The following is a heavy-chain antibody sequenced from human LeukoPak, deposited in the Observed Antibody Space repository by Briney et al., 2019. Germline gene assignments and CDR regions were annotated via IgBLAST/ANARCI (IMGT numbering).Heavy chain of an antibody. CDR3: AREGASAGDY. Sequence: SSETLSLTCTVSGGSISSSNHYWAWIRQPPGKGLKWIGSIYYSGSTFYSPSLKSRVTISVDTSKNQFSLKLSSVTAADTAVYYCAREGASAGDYWGQGTLVTVSS. CDR2: IYYSGST. CDR1: GGSISSSNHY. D-gene: IGHD6-13*01. J-gene: IGHJ4*02. V-gene: IGHV4-39*01.